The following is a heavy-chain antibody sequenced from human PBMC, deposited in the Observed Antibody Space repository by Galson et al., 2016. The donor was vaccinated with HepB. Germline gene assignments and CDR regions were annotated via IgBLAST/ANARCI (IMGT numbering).Heavy chain of an antibody. Sequence: SLRLSCAASGFIFSNSAMSWVRQAPGKGLEWVSTITRRGDSAYYADSVKGRFTISRANSQKTLFLQMNSLRAEDTAIYYCAKHAEPYYYYAMDVWGQGTTVTVSS. J-gene: IGHJ6*02. CDR2: ITRRGDSA. CDR1: GFIFSNSA. V-gene: IGHV3-23*01. D-gene: IGHD1-14*01. CDR3: AKHAEPYYYYAMDV.